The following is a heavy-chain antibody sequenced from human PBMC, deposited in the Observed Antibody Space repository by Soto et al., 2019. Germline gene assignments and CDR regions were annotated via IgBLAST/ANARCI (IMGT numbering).Heavy chain of an antibody. V-gene: IGHV3-48*02. CDR1: GFTFSSYS. CDR2: ISSSSSTI. Sequence: GGSLRLSCAASGFTFSSYSMNWVRQAPGKGLEWVSYISSSSSTIYYADSVKGRFTISRDNAKNSLYLQMNSLRDEDTAVYYCARTYYYYSSGYFYDYWGQGTLVTVSS. D-gene: IGHD3-22*01. J-gene: IGHJ4*02. CDR3: ARTYYYYSSGYFYDY.